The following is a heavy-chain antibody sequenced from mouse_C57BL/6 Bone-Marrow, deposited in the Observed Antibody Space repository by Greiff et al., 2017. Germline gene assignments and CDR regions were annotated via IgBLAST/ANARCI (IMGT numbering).Heavy chain of an antibody. J-gene: IGHJ3*01. V-gene: IGHV5-4*01. CDR2: ISDGGSYT. CDR3: ARDGGYYGGAY. Sequence: EVKLMESGGGLVKPGGSLKLSCAASGFTFSSYAMSWVRQTPEKRLEWVATISDGGSYTYYPDNVKGRFTISRDNAKNNLYLQMSHLKSEDTAMYYCARDGGYYGGAYWGQGTLVTVSA. D-gene: IGHD2-3*01. CDR1: GFTFSSYA.